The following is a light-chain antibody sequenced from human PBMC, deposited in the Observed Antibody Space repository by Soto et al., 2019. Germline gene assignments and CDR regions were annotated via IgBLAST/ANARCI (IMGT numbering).Light chain of an antibody. CDR1: QRIGAW. Sequence: IQMTQSPSTLSASVGDRVTITCRASQRIGAWLAWYQQKPGKAPNLLIYDASSLESGVPSRLSGSGSGTEFTLTINSLQHAAFGTFCCQHYSTYSHPFGPGTNVDSK. CDR2: DAS. J-gene: IGKJ3*01. CDR3: QHYSTYSHP. V-gene: IGKV1-5*01.